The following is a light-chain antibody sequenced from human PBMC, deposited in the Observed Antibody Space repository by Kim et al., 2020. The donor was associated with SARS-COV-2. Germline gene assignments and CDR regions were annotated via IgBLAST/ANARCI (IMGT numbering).Light chain of an antibody. CDR2: VNSDGSH. Sequence: QPVLTQSPSASASLGASVRLTCTLSSGHSNYAITWHQQQPGKGPRYLMKVNSDGSHSKGDGIPHRFSGSSSGAERYLTISSLQSEDETDYYCQTWGTGWVFGGGTKVTVL. CDR3: QTWGTGWV. V-gene: IGLV4-69*02. CDR1: SGHSNYA. J-gene: IGLJ3*02.